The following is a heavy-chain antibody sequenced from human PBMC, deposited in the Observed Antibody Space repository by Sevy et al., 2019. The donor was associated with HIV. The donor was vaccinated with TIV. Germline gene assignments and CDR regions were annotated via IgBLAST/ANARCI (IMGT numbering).Heavy chain of an antibody. CDR1: GFTFSSYG. V-gene: IGHV3-30*18. CDR3: AKLGYCSSTSCYTGDKAFDI. CDR2: ISYDGSNK. D-gene: IGHD2-2*02. Sequence: GGSLGLSCAASGFTFSSYGMHWVRQAPGKGLEWVAVISYDGSNKYYADSVKGRFTISRDNSKNTLYLQMNSLRAEDTAVYYCAKLGYCSSTSCYTGDKAFDIWGQGTMVTVSS. J-gene: IGHJ3*02.